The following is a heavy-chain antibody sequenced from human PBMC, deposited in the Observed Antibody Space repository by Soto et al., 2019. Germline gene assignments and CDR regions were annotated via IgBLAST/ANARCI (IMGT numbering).Heavy chain of an antibody. J-gene: IGHJ4*02. CDR1: GFTFSRYA. D-gene: IGHD1-26*01. CDR2: ISGSGGRA. Sequence: EVQLLESGGGLVQPGGSLRLSCAASGFTFSRYAMSWVRQAPGKGLEWVSGISGSGGRAYYADSVKGRFTISRDNTKNTLYLQMNSLRAEDTAVYYCANTEYAFYCSYADYWGQGTLVTVSS. V-gene: IGHV3-23*01. CDR3: ANTEYAFYCSYADY.